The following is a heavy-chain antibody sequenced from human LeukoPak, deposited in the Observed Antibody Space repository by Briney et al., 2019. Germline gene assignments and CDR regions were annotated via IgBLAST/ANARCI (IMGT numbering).Heavy chain of an antibody. V-gene: IGHV3-23*01. CDR2: IIDSGIST. CDR3: AKGSRGSYDY. CDR1: GFTFNSYA. D-gene: IGHD1-26*01. J-gene: IGHJ4*02. Sequence: PGGSLRLSCAASGFTFNSYAMTWVRQAPEKGLGWVSSIIDSGISTYYGDSVKGRFTISRDNSKNTVHLQMNSLRAEDTAVYYCAKGSRGSYDYWGQGTLVTVSS.